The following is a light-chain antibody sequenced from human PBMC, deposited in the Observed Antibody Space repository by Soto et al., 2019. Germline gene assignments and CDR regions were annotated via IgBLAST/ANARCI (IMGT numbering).Light chain of an antibody. Sequence: QSALTQPRSVSGSPGQSVTISCTGTSSDVGGYNYVSWYQQHPGKAPKLMIYDVSKRPSGVPDRFSGSKSGNTASLTISGLQAEDEADYCCCSYGGSYTWVFGGGTKVTVL. CDR2: DVS. V-gene: IGLV2-11*01. J-gene: IGLJ3*02. CDR3: CSYGGSYTWV. CDR1: SSDVGGYNY.